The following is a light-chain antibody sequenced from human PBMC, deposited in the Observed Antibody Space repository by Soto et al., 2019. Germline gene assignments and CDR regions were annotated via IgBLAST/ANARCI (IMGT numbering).Light chain of an antibody. CDR2: GAS. CDR1: QSVSSSY. J-gene: IGKJ1*01. V-gene: IGKV3-20*01. CDR3: QQYGTSPST. Sequence: EIVLTQSPGTLSLSPGERATLSCRASQSVSSSYLAWYQQKPGQAPRLLIYGASSRATGIPDRFSGSGSGTDSTLTISRLEPEDFALYYCQQYGTSPSTFGQGTKVEIK.